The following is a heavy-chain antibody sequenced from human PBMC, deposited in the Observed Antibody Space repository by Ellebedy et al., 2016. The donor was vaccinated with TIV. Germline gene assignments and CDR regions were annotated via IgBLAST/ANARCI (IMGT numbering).Heavy chain of an antibody. Sequence: SETLSLXXAVYGGSFSGYYWSWIRQPPGKGLEWIGEINHSGSTNYNPSLKSRVTISVDTSKNQFSLKLSSVTAADTAVYYCARSLKDCSGGSCAPSQEYYYYYGMDVWGQGTTVTVSS. CDR3: ARSLKDCSGGSCAPSQEYYYYYGMDV. J-gene: IGHJ6*02. D-gene: IGHD2-15*01. V-gene: IGHV4-34*01. CDR1: GGSFSGYY. CDR2: INHSGST.